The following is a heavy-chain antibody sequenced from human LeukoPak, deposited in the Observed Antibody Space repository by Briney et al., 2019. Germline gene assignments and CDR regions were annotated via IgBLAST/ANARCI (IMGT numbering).Heavy chain of an antibody. CDR1: GYTFTSYG. Sequence: ASVKVSCKASGYTFTSYGISWVRQAPGQGLEWMGWISAYNGNTNYAQKLQGRVTVTGDTSISTAYMELRRLGSDDTAVYYCAREGPTYNWKRDWFDPWGQGTLVTVSS. CDR2: ISAYNGNT. V-gene: IGHV1-18*01. D-gene: IGHD1-20*01. CDR3: AREGPTYNWKRDWFDP. J-gene: IGHJ5*02.